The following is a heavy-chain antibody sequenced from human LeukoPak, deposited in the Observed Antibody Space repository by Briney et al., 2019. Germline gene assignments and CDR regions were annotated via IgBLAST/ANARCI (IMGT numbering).Heavy chain of an antibody. V-gene: IGHV1-69*13. CDR3: ARDYYYDSSGYYYPRY. Sequence: SVKVSCKASGGTFSSYAISWVRQAPGQGLEWMGGMIPIFGTANYAQKFQGRVTNTADEFTSTAYMELSSLRSEDTAVYYCARDYYYDSSGYYYPRYWGQGTLVTVSS. CDR1: GGTFSSYA. D-gene: IGHD3-22*01. CDR2: MIPIFGTA. J-gene: IGHJ4*02.